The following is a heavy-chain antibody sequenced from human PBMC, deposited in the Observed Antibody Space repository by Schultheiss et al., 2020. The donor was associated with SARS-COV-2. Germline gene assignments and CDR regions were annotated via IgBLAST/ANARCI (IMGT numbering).Heavy chain of an antibody. CDR2: INHSGST. J-gene: IGHJ4*02. CDR3: ARSHYDFWSGYPH. D-gene: IGHD3-3*01. CDR1: GGSFSGYY. V-gene: IGHV4-34*01. Sequence: SETLSLTCAVYGGSFSGYYWSWIRQPPGKGLEWIGEINHSGSTNYNPSLKSRVTISVDTSKNQFSLKLSSVTAADTAMYYCARSHYDFWSGYPHWGQGTLVTVSS.